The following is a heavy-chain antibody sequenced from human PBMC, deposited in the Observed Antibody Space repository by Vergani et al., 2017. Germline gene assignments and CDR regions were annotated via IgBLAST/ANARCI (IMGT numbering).Heavy chain of an antibody. J-gene: IGHJ4*02. CDR1: GFTFSSYS. CDR3: ARVLYGAGATPLDY. CDR2: ISSSSSTI. V-gene: IGHV3-48*01. Sequence: EVQLVESGGGLVQPGGSLRLSCAASGFTFSSYSMSWVRQAPGKGLEWVSKISSSSSTIYHADSVKGRFTISRDNAKNSLYLQMNSLRAEDTAVYYCARVLYGAGATPLDYWGQGTLVTVSS. D-gene: IGHD1-26*01.